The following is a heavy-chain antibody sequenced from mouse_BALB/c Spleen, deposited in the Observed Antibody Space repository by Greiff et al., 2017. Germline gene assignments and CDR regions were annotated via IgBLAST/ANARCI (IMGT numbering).Heavy chain of an antibody. Sequence: EVQLQQSGAELVKPGASVKLSCTASGFNIKDTYMHWVKQRPEQGLEWIGRIDPANGNTKYDPKFQGKATITADTSSNTAYLQLSSLTSEDTAVYYCARGYDYDGFAYWGQGTLVTVSA. CDR1: GFNIKDTY. D-gene: IGHD2-4*01. CDR3: ARGYDYDGFAY. V-gene: IGHV14-3*02. J-gene: IGHJ3*01. CDR2: IDPANGNT.